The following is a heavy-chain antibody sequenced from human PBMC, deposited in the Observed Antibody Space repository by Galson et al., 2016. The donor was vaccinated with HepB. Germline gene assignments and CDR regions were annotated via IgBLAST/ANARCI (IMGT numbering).Heavy chain of an antibody. V-gene: IGHV3-11*06. CDR1: GFNFGDYY. J-gene: IGHJ4*02. Sequence: SLRLSCAASGFNFGDYYMTWIRQAPGKGLEWISYISGSGSYTKYADSLKGRITISRDNAKNSLYLQINGLRDEDTAVYYCARQGSGSYVGYLDYWGQGTQVTVSS. CDR2: ISGSGSYT. CDR3: ARQGSGSYVGYLDY. D-gene: IGHD1-26*01.